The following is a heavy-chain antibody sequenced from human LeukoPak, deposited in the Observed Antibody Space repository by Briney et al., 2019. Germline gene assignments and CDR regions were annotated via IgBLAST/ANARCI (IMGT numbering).Heavy chain of an antibody. Sequence: PGGSLRLSCAASGFTFSTYIMNWVRRAPGKGLEWVSYISSSSTIYYADSVKGRFTISRDNAKNSLYLQMNSLRAEDTAVYYCARGGHDNPEAFDIWGQGTMVTVSS. CDR3: ARGGHDNPEAFDI. CDR1: GFTFSTYI. J-gene: IGHJ3*02. CDR2: ISSSSTI. D-gene: IGHD1-1*01. V-gene: IGHV3-48*01.